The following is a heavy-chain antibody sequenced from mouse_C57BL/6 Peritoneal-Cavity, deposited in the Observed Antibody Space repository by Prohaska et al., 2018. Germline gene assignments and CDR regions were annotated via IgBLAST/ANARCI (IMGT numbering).Heavy chain of an antibody. J-gene: IGHJ1*03. V-gene: IGHV11-2*01. CDR1: GFTFSGFW. D-gene: IGHD3-1*01. CDR3: MRYGLRHWYVDV. CDR2: SNSDGSAI. Sequence: EVQLLETGGGLVQPGGSRGRSCEGSGFTFSGFWMSWVRQTPGKTLEWIGDSNSDGSAINDAPAIKGRFTIFRDNDKSTLYLQMSNVRSEVTATYFCMRYGLRHWYVDVWSTGTAVTVSS.